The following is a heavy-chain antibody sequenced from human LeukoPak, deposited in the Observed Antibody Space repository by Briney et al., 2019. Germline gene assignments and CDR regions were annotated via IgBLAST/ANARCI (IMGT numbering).Heavy chain of an antibody. D-gene: IGHD2-2*01. Sequence: SETLSLTCTVSGSISSYYWSWIRQPPGKGLEWIGYIYTSGSTTYNPSLKSRVTISVDTSKTQFSLDLSSVTAADTAVYYCARQKCTSTSCLTKNAFDIWGQGTMVTVSS. CDR1: GSISSYY. J-gene: IGHJ3*02. CDR2: IYTSGST. V-gene: IGHV4-4*09. CDR3: ARQKCTSTSCLTKNAFDI.